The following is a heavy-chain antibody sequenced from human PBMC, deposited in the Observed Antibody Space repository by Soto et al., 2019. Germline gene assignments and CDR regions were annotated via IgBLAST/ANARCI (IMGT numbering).Heavy chain of an antibody. Sequence: TSETLSLTCTVSGGSISSGGYYWSWIRQHPGKGLEWIGYIYYSGSTYYNPSLKSRVTISVDTSKNQFSLKLSSVTAADTAVYYCARYTDSSGYNPWGMDVWGQGTTVTVSS. D-gene: IGHD3-22*01. J-gene: IGHJ6*02. CDR2: IYYSGST. V-gene: IGHV4-31*03. CDR1: GGSISSGGYY. CDR3: ARYTDSSGYNPWGMDV.